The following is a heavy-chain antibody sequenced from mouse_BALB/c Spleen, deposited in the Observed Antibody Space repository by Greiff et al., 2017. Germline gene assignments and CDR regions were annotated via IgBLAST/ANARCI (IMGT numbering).Heavy chain of an antibody. CDR1: GYTFTVYA. Sequence: VQLQQSGAELVGPGVSLKIPFKVSGYTFTVYAMNWVKQSHASSLEWIGVISTYYGDASYNQKFKGKATMTVDKSSSTAYMELARLTSEDSAIYYCARRHYYGYSMDYWGQGTSVTVSS. J-gene: IGHJ4*01. CDR2: ISTYYGDA. CDR3: ARRHYYGYSMDY. V-gene: IGHV1S137*01. D-gene: IGHD1-2*01.